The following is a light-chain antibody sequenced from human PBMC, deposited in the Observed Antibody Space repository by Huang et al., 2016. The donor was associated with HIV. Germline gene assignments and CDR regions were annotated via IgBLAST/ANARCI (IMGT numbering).Light chain of an antibody. Sequence: DIQMTQSPPSLSASLGDRVTITCRASKSITTYLNWYRHKPGEAPELLIHATSTLQNGVPSRFSGGGSGTDFTLTITNLQPEDVASYYCQQSYNLPYTFGRGTKVDIK. CDR1: KSITTY. CDR3: QQSYNLPYT. J-gene: IGKJ2*01. CDR2: ATS. V-gene: IGKV1-39*01.